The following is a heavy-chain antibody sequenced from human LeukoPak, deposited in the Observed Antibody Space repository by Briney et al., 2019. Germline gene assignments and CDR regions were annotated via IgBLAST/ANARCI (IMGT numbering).Heavy chain of an antibody. V-gene: IGHV3-66*01. CDR2: IYSGGST. J-gene: IGHJ4*02. Sequence: PGGSLRLSCAASGFTVSSNHMSWVRQAPGKGLEWVSVIYSGGSTYYADSVKGRFTISRDNSKNTLYLHMNSLRAEDTAVYYCAREEYYHDSSGTNYFDYWGQGTLVTVSS. CDR3: AREEYYHDSSGTNYFDY. CDR1: GFTVSSNH. D-gene: IGHD3-22*01.